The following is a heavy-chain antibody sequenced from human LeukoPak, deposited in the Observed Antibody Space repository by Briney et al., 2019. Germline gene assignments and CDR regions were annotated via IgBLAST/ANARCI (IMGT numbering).Heavy chain of an antibody. J-gene: IGHJ3*02. CDR2: IYYSGST. D-gene: IGHD6-19*01. Sequence: SETLSLTCTVSGGSISSYYWSWIRQPPGKGLEWIGYIYYSGSTNYNPSLKSRVTISVDTSKNQFSLKLSSVTAADTAVYYCARDLEAGTDQDAFDIWGQGTMVTVSS. CDR3: ARDLEAGTDQDAFDI. CDR1: GGSISSYY. V-gene: IGHV4-59*12.